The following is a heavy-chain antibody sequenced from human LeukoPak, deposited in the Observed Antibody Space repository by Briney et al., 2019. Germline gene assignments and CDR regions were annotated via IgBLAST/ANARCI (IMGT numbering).Heavy chain of an antibody. V-gene: IGHV4-39*07. CDR2: IYYSGST. Sequence: SETLSLTCTVSGGSISSSSYYWGWIRQPPGKGLEWIGSIYYSGSTYYNPSLKGRVTISVDTSKNQFSLKLSSVTAADTAVYYCARQIYYYYYMDVWGKGTTVTVSS. D-gene: IGHD3-3*01. CDR3: ARQIYYYYYMDV. J-gene: IGHJ6*03. CDR1: GGSISSSSYY.